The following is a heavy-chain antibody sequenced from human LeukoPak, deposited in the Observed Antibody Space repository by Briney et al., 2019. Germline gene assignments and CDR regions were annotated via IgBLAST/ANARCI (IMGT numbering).Heavy chain of an antibody. CDR2: ISGSGGST. J-gene: IGHJ4*02. CDR1: GFIFSSYA. D-gene: IGHD6-13*01. V-gene: IGHV3-23*01. Sequence: GGSLRLSCAASGFIFSSYAMSWVRQAPGKGLEGVSGISGSGGSTYYADSVKGRFTISRDNSKNTLYLQMNSLRAEDTAVYYCAKGAAAGIFGVPSGYWGQGTLVTVSS. CDR3: AKGAAAGIFGVPSGY.